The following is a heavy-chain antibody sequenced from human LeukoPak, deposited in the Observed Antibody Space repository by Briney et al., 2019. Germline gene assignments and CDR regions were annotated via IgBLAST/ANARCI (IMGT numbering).Heavy chain of an antibody. CDR3: ARHRSGAHYYYYYMDV. V-gene: IGHV4-34*01. Sequence: SETLSLTCAVYGGSFSGYYCSWIRQPPGKGLEWIGEINHSGSTNYNPSLKGRVTISVDTSKNQFSLKLGSVTAADTAVYYCARHRSGAHYYYYYMDVWGKGTTVTISS. D-gene: IGHD6-19*01. CDR1: GGSFSGYY. CDR2: INHSGST. J-gene: IGHJ6*03.